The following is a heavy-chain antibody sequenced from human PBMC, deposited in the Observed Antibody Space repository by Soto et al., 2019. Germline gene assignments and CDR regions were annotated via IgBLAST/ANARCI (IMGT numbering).Heavy chain of an antibody. J-gene: IGHJ4*02. CDR3: ARRTNYGDYSFDY. CDR2: IYYSGST. V-gene: IGHV4-59*08. CDR1: GGSIRSYY. Sequence: SETLSLTCTVSGGSIRSYYWSWIRQPPGKGLEWIGYIYYSGSTNYNPSLKSRVTISVDTSKNQFSLKLNSVTAADTAVYYCARRTNYGDYSFDYWGQGTLVTVSS. D-gene: IGHD4-17*01.